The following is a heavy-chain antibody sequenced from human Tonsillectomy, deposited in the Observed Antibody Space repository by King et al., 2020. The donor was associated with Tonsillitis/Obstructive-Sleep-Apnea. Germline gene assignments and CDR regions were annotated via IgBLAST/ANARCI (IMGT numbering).Heavy chain of an antibody. CDR1: GFTFSSYA. D-gene: IGHD5-24*01. Sequence: VQLVESGGGVVQPGRSLRLSCAASGFTFSSYAMHWVRQAPGKGLEWVAVISYDGSNKYYADSVKGRFTISRDNSKNTLYLQMNSLRAEDTAVYYCADHHHGFWGQGTPVTGSS. CDR3: ADHHHGF. CDR2: ISYDGSNK. V-gene: IGHV3-30-3*01. J-gene: IGHJ4*02.